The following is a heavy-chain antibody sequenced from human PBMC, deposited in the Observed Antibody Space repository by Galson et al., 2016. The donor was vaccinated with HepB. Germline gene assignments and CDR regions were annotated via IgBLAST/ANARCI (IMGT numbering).Heavy chain of an antibody. CDR3: ARGGSSSIYG. CDR1: GFNVSSYW. V-gene: IGHV3-74*01. D-gene: IGHD6-6*01. CDR2: INSDGSSI. Sequence: SLRLSCAASGFNVSSYWMHWVRQAPGKGLVWVSRINSDGSSISYADSVKGRFTISRDTAKNTLHLQMDSLRAEDTAVYYCARGGSSSIYGWGQGTWSPSRQ. J-gene: IGHJ4*02.